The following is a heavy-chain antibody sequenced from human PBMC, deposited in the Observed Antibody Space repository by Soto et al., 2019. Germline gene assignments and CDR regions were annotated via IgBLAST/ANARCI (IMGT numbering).Heavy chain of an antibody. Sequence: GGSLRLSCAASGFTFSSYSMNWVRQGPGKGLEWVSYISSRSNTIYYADSVKGRFSISRDNAKSSLYLQMNSLRDEDTAVYYCARMDSNSFRFANYYYGMAVWGQGTTVTVSS. CDR3: ARMDSNSFRFANYYYGMAV. D-gene: IGHD6-6*01. CDR2: ISSRSNTI. V-gene: IGHV3-48*02. J-gene: IGHJ6*02. CDR1: GFTFSSYS.